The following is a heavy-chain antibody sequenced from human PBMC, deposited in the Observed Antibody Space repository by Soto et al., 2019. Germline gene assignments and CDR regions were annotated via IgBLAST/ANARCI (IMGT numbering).Heavy chain of an antibody. V-gene: IGHV3-48*02. CDR2: ISSSSSTI. D-gene: IGHD3-9*01. Sequence: GGSLRLSCAASGFTFSSYSMNWVRQAPGKGLEWVSYISSSSSTIYYADSVKGRFTISRDNAKNSLYLQMNSLRDEDTAVYYCARDPYDILTGPLDYWGQGTLVTVSS. CDR3: ARDPYDILTGPLDY. J-gene: IGHJ4*02. CDR1: GFTFSSYS.